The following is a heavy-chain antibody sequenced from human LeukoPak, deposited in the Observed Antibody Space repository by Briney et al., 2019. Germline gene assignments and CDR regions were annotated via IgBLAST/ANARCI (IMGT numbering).Heavy chain of an antibody. J-gene: IGHJ4*02. CDR2: IRTKAYGGTT. CDR1: GFTFGDYS. V-gene: IGHV3-49*04. Sequence: PGGSLRLSCTVSGFTFGDYSMSWVRQAPGKGLEWVGFIRTKAYGGTTENAASVKGRFTISRDDSKSIAYLQMNSLKTEDTGVYYCTGSFGELTFFDYWGQGTLVTVSS. D-gene: IGHD3-10*01. CDR3: TGSFGELTFFDY.